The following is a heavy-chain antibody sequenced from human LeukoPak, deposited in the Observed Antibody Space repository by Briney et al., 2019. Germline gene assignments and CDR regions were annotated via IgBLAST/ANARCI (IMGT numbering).Heavy chain of an antibody. CDR3: AKVRDYGDYTSLDAFDI. V-gene: IGHV3-23*01. J-gene: IGHJ3*02. Sequence: GGSLRLSCAASGFTFSSYAMSWVRQAPGKGLEWVSAISGSGGSTYYADFVKGRFTISRDNSKNTLYLLMNTLRAEDTAVYYCAKVRDYGDYTSLDAFDIWGQGTMVTVSS. D-gene: IGHD4-17*01. CDR1: GFTFSSYA. CDR2: ISGSGGST.